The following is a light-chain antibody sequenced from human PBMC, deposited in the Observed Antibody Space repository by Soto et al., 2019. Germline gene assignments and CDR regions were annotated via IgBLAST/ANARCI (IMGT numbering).Light chain of an antibody. J-gene: IGKJ1*01. Sequence: ALQMTQSPSSLSASVGDRVTITCRASQDIRTELGWYQQKPGKAPKLMIYGATTLQSGVPSRFSGSGSGTDFTLNISGLQPDDFATYYCRQYYNYPRPFGQGTKVEVK. V-gene: IGKV1-6*01. CDR1: QDIRTE. CDR2: GAT. CDR3: RQYYNYPRP.